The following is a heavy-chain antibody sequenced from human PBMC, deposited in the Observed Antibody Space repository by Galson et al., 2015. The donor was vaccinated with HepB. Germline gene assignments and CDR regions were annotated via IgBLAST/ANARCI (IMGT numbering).Heavy chain of an antibody. J-gene: IGHJ6*02. CDR1: GGTFSSYA. V-gene: IGHV1-69*06. D-gene: IGHD1-26*01. Sequence: SVKVSCKASGGTFSSYAISWVRQAPGQGLEWMGGIIPIFGTANYAQKFQGRVTITADKSTSTAYMELSSLRSEDTAVYYCARGDGDSGSSIYYYYYGMDVWGQGTTVTVSS. CDR2: IIPIFGTA. CDR3: ARGDGDSGSSIYYYYYGMDV.